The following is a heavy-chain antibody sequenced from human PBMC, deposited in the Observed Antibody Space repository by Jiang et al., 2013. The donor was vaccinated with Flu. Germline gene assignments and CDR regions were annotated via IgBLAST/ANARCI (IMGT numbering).Heavy chain of an antibody. J-gene: IGHJ6*02. Sequence: SGAEVKKPGSSVKVSCKASGGTFSSYAISWVRQAPGQGLEWMGRIIPILGIANYAQKFQGRVTITADKSTSTAYMELSSLRSEDTAVYYCARSHHCSSTSCLVGRVQNYYYGMDVWGQGTTVTVSS. V-gene: IGHV1-69*04. CDR3: ARSHHCSSTSCLVGRVQNYYYGMDV. CDR2: IIPILGIA. D-gene: IGHD2-2*01. CDR1: GGTFSSYA.